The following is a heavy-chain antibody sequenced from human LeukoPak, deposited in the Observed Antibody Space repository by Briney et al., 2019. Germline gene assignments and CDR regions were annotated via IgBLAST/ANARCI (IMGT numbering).Heavy chain of an antibody. CDR3: ARQGLAASGLDH. J-gene: IGHJ4*02. Sequence: GGSLRLSCAASGFTFSAHEMHWVRQAPGKGLDWVAVVKHDGSYTSHAASVNGRFTISRDNSKNTVLLQMTSLSVDDTAIYYCARQGLAASGLDHWGQGVLVTVSS. V-gene: IGHV3-30*04. CDR2: VKHDGSYT. D-gene: IGHD6-13*01. CDR1: GFTFSAHE.